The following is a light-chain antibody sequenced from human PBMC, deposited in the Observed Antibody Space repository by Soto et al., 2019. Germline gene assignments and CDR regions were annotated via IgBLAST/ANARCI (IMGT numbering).Light chain of an antibody. CDR2: RNN. J-gene: IGLJ1*01. V-gene: IGLV1-47*01. Sequence: QSALTQPPSASGTPGQGVTISCSGGTSNIGSNYVYWYQQLPGTAPKLLIYRNNQRPSGVPDRFYGSKSGTSASLAISGLRSDDEADYFCATWDDSLNGFYVFGTGTKVTVL. CDR3: ATWDDSLNGFYV. CDR1: TSNIGSNY.